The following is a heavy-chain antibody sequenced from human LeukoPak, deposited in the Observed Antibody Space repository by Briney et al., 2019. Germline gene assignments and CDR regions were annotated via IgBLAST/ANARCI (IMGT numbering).Heavy chain of an antibody. Sequence: GGSLGLSCAASGFTFRSYSMNWVRQAPGKGLEWVAVIWYDGSNKYYADSVKGRFTISRDNSKNTLYLQMNSLRAEDTAVYYCARVGGVATIWYYFDYWGQGTLVTVSS. J-gene: IGHJ4*02. CDR2: IWYDGSNK. V-gene: IGHV3-33*08. CDR3: ARVGGVATIWYYFDY. D-gene: IGHD5-12*01. CDR1: GFTFRSYS.